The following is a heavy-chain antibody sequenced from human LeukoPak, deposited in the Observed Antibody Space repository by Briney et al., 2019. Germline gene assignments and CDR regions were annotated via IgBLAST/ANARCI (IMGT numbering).Heavy chain of an antibody. CDR3: AAAAVAVDY. CDR1: RASISSNNW. Sequence: SETLSLTCAVSRASISSNNWWNWVRQPPGKGLEWIGEIYHSGSTNYSPSLKSRITISVDKSKNHFSLKLTSVTAADTAIYYCAAAAVAVDYWGQGTLVTVSS. CDR2: IYHSGST. V-gene: IGHV4-4*02. D-gene: IGHD6-19*01. J-gene: IGHJ4*02.